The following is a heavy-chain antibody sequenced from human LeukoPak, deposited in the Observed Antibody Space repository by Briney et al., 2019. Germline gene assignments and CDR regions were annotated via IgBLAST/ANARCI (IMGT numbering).Heavy chain of an antibody. J-gene: IGHJ3*02. Sequence: GGSLRLSCAASGVTLSDHHMDWVRQAPGKGLEWVGRTRNKASAYTNEYAASVKGRFTISRDDSKTSLYLQRNSLKTEDTAVYFCARDGGEGDNSAFDIWGQGTVVSVSS. D-gene: IGHD3-16*01. V-gene: IGHV3-72*01. CDR1: GVTLSDHH. CDR3: ARDGGEGDNSAFDI. CDR2: TRNKASAYTN.